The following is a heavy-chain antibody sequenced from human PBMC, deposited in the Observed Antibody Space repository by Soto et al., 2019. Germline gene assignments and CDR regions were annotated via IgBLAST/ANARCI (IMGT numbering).Heavy chain of an antibody. CDR2: ISWNSGSI. CDR1: GFTFTTHA. Sequence: GGSLRLSCAASGFTFTTHAMSWVRQAPGKGLEWVSAISWNSGSIGYADSVKGRFTISRDNAKNSLYLQMNSLRAEDTALYYCAKDRRIVGATSVDIDYWGQGTLVTVSS. CDR3: AKDRRIVGATSVDIDY. V-gene: IGHV3-9*01. D-gene: IGHD1-26*01. J-gene: IGHJ4*02.